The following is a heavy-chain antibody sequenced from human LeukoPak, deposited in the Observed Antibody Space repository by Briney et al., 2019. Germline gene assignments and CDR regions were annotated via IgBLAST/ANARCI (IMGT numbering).Heavy chain of an antibody. V-gene: IGHV3-11*05. CDR3: ARGYYYGSGNYFD. CDR1: GFTFSDYY. J-gene: IGHJ4*02. Sequence: PGGSLRLSCAASGFTFSDYYMSWIRQAPGKGLEWVSYISSGSSYTNYADSVKGRFTISRDNAKNSLYLQMNSLRAEDTAVYYCARGYYYGSGNYFDWGQGTLVTVSS. D-gene: IGHD3-10*01. CDR2: ISSGSSYT.